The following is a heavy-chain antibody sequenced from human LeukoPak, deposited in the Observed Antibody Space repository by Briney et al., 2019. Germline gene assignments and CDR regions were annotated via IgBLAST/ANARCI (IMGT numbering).Heavy chain of an antibody. J-gene: IGHJ4*02. CDR3: ARARYYYDSSGYEIPIFDY. CDR1: GYTFTSYG. D-gene: IGHD3-22*01. CDR2: ISAYNGNT. V-gene: IGHV1-18*01. Sequence: ASVKVSCKASGYTFTSYGISWVRQAPGQGLEWMGWISAYNGNTNYAQKLQGRVTMTTDTSTSTAYMELRSLRSDDTAVYYCARARYYYDSSGYEIPIFDYWGQGTLVTVSS.